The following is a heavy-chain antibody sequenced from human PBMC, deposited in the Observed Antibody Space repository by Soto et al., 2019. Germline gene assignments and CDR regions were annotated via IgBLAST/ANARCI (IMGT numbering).Heavy chain of an antibody. CDR1: GLTFDDYA. J-gene: IGHJ4*02. V-gene: IGHV3-9*01. Sequence: GGSLRLSCAASGLTFDDYAMHWVRQAPGKGLEWVSGISWNGGSIGYADSVKGRFTISRDIAKNIAYLQMNSLETEDTAVYYCSRLPPNKAVTILGGINPFDYWGQGTLVTVSS. D-gene: IGHD3-3*01. CDR2: ISWNGGSI. CDR3: SRLPPNKAVTILGGINPFDY.